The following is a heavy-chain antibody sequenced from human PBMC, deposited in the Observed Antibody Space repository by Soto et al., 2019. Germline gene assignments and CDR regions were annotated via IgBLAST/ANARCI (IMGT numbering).Heavy chain of an antibody. CDR1: GGSFSGYY. J-gene: IGHJ4*02. D-gene: IGHD5-18*01. CDR2: INHSGST. Sequence: SETLSLTCAVYGGSFSGYYWSWIRQPPGKGLEWIGEINHSGSTNYNPSLKSRVTISVDTSKNQFSLKLSSVTAADTAVYYCARGVPLRGYSYGYVSNFDYWGQGTLVTASS. CDR3: ARGVPLRGYSYGYVSNFDY. V-gene: IGHV4-34*01.